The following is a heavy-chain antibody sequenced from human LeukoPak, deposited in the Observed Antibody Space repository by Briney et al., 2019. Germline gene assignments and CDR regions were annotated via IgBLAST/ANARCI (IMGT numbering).Heavy chain of an antibody. CDR3: AKSPIAARAVFDY. CDR1: GFTFSSYA. D-gene: IGHD6-6*01. Sequence: GGSLRLSCAASGFTFSSYAMHWVRQAPGKGLEYVSAISSNGGSTYYANSVKGRFTISRDNSKNTLYLQMGSLRAEDMAVYYCAKSPIAARAVFDYWGQGTLVTVSS. V-gene: IGHV3-64*01. J-gene: IGHJ4*02. CDR2: ISSNGGST.